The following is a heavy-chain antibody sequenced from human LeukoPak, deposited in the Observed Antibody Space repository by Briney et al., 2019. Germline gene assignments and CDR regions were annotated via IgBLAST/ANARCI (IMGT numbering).Heavy chain of an antibody. J-gene: IGHJ4*02. D-gene: IGHD6-19*01. CDR3: ARSYQGSGWYHFDS. Sequence: SETLSLTCTVSGDSIISGYYWGWILQPPGKGLEWIVSIYHSGSTYYNPSLKSRVTISVDTSKTQFSLNLTPVTAADTAVYYCARSYQGSGWYHFDSWGQGTLVTVSS. V-gene: IGHV4-38-2*02. CDR2: IYHSGST. CDR1: GDSIISGYY.